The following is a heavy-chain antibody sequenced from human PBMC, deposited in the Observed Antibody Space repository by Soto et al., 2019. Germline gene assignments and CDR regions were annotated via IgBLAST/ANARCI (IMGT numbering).Heavy chain of an antibody. J-gene: IGHJ4*02. CDR1: GFTFTGSA. Sequence: EVQLVESGGGLVQPGGSLKLSCAASGFTFTGSAMHWVRQASGKGLEWVGHVRNKDNNYATAYAASVKGRFTISRDXXKNTAYLQMSSLETEDTAVYFCASAPLEASAALDYWGQGTLVTVSS. CDR2: VRNKDNNYAT. D-gene: IGHD2-2*01. V-gene: IGHV3-73*01. CDR3: ASAPLEASAALDY.